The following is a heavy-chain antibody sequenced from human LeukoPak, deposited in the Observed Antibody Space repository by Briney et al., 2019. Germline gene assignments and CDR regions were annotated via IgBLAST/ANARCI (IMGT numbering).Heavy chain of an antibody. V-gene: IGHV3-23*01. Sequence: GGSLRLSCAASGCTFSNYAMSWVRQAPGKGLEWVSAITGSGGSTYYADSVKGRFTISRYNSKNTLYLQMDSLRAEDTAVYYCAKWGDYDVLTGYYDPDYWGQGTLVTVSS. D-gene: IGHD3-9*01. CDR1: GCTFSNYA. CDR2: ITGSGGST. CDR3: AKWGDYDVLTGYYDPDY. J-gene: IGHJ4*02.